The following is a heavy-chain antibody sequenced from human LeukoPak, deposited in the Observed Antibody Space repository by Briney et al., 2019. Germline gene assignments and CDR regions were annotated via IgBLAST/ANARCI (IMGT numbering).Heavy chain of an antibody. CDR3: ARLPLAGYNSGHFDS. V-gene: IGHV5-51*01. D-gene: IGHD6-19*01. CDR1: GYIFTNNW. Sequence: GESLKISCKGFGYIFTNNWIGWVRHMPGKGPEWIGIIFPGDSDTRYSPAFQGQVTISADKSSSTAYLERSSLKASDTAMYYCARLPLAGYNSGHFDSWGQGTLVTVSS. J-gene: IGHJ5*01. CDR2: IFPGDSDT.